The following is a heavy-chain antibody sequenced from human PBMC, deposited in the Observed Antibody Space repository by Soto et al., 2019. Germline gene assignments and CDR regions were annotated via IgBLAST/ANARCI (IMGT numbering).Heavy chain of an antibody. CDR2: ITTGSGNI. V-gene: IGHV3-23*01. J-gene: IGHJ2*01. CDR1: GFSFSYYV. Sequence: EVQLLESGGGLVQPGGSLTLSCAASGFSFSYYVMTWVRQAPGKGLEWVSTITTGSGNIDYGDSVKGRFTIARENSKYTLSLQMNSLTADDTAVYYCARGEGRTSHFFVLWGRGTLVTFSS. CDR3: ARGEGRTSHFFVL.